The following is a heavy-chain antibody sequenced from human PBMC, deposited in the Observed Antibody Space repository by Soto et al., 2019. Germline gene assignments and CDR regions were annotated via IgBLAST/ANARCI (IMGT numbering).Heavy chain of an antibody. CDR1: GDSVSSNLAS. V-gene: IGHV6-1*01. D-gene: IGHD1-26*01. J-gene: IGHJ6*02. CDR2: TYYRSKWYS. Sequence: SQTLSLTCVISGDSVSSNLASWSWIRQSPSRGLEWLGRTYYRSKWYSYYAQSVKSRITINPDTSKNQFSLQLNSVTPEDTAVYYCARDSGGGSYPYYYYYGMDVWGQGTTVTVSS. CDR3: ARDSGGGSYPYYYYYGMDV.